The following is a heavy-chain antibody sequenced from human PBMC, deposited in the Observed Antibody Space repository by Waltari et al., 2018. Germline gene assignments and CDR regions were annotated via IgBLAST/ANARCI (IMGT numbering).Heavy chain of an antibody. Sequence: QVQLVQSGAEVKKPGASVKVSCKVSGYTLTELSMHWVRQAPGKGLEWMGGFDPEEGETIYARKFQGRVTMTEDTSTDTAYMELSSLRSEDTAVYYCATDHRYSSSWDFRFWGQGTLVTVSS. CDR3: ATDHRYSSSWDFRF. CDR1: GYTLTELS. CDR2: FDPEEGET. J-gene: IGHJ4*02. D-gene: IGHD6-13*01. V-gene: IGHV1-24*01.